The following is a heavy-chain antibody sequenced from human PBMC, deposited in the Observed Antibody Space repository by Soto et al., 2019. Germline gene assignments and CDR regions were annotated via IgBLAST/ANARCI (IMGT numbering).Heavy chain of an antibody. CDR3: ARGDRKKIAVAGTFDY. D-gene: IGHD6-19*01. J-gene: IGHJ4*02. CDR2: IWYDGSNK. V-gene: IGHV3-33*01. Sequence: PGGSLRLSCAASGFTFSSYGMHWVRQAPGKGLEWVAVIWYDGSNKYYADSVKGRFTISRDKSKNTLYLQMNSLRAEDTAVYYCARGDRKKIAVAGTFDYWGQGTLVTVSS. CDR1: GFTFSSYG.